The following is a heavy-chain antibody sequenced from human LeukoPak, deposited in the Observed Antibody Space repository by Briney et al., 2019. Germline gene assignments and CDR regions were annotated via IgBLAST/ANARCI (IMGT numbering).Heavy chain of an antibody. CDR2: IWYDGSNK. V-gene: IGHV3-33*01. D-gene: IGHD2-2*01. J-gene: IGHJ4*02. CDR1: GFTFSSYG. Sequence: GGSLRLSRAASGFTFSSYGMHWVRQASGKGLEWVAVIWYDGSNKYYADSVKGRFTISRDNSKNTLYLQMNSLRAEDTAVYYCARAFSARWGIVVVPAAFDYWGQGTLVTVSS. CDR3: ARAFSARWGIVVVPAAFDY.